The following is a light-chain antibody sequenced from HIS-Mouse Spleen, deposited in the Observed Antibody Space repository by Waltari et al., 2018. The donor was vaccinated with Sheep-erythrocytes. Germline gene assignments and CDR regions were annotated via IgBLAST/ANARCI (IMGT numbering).Light chain of an antibody. CDR3: SSYAGSNNWV. Sequence: QSALTQPRSASGSPGQSVTISCTGTSSDVGGYNYVSWYQQHPGKAPKLMIYEVSKRPSVVPDRFSGSKSGNTASLTVSGLQAEDEADYYCSSYAGSNNWVFGGGTKLTVL. V-gene: IGLV2-8*01. CDR2: EVS. CDR1: SSDVGGYNY. J-gene: IGLJ3*02.